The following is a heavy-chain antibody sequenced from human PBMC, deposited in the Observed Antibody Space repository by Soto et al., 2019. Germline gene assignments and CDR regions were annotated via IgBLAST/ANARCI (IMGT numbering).Heavy chain of an antibody. CDR2: VSDYKGER. J-gene: IGHJ4*01. Sequence: QVQLVQSGAEVKKPGASLKVSCKASGYTFTSYGINWVRQAPGQGLEWLGWVSDYKGERRYAQRVQARLIMTTDTSTTTAYMELRSLRSDATYVYYCSRGSSIAASGDYWRQGTLVTLSS. CDR1: GYTFTSYG. D-gene: IGHD6-6*01. CDR3: SRGSSIAASGDY. V-gene: IGHV1-18*01.